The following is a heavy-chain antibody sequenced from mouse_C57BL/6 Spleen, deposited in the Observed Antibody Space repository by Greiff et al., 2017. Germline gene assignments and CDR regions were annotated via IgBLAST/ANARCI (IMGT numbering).Heavy chain of an antibody. D-gene: IGHD2-3*01. V-gene: IGHV5-6*01. J-gene: IGHJ2*01. CDR3: ARRYDGYYFDY. CDR2: ISSGGSYT. Sequence: EVQLKESGPGLVAPSQSLSITCTVSGFSLTSYGVDWVRQPPGKGLEWVATISSGGSYTYYPDSVKRRFTISRDNAKNTLYLQMSSLKSEDTAMYYCARRYDGYYFDYWGQGTTLTVSS. CDR1: GFSLTSYG.